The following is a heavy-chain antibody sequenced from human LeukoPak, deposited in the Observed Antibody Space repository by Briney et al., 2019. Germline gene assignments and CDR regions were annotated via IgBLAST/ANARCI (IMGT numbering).Heavy chain of an antibody. V-gene: IGHV4-4*07. CDR3: ASHPRSYDSSGYYWDY. Sequence: SETLSLTCTVSGGSISGYYWSWIRQPAGKGLEWIGRIYSTGGTNYNPSLKGRVTISVDTSKNQFSLKLSSVTAADTAMYYCASHPRSYDSSGYYWDYWGQGTLVTVSS. CDR2: IYSTGGT. J-gene: IGHJ4*02. CDR1: GGSISGYY. D-gene: IGHD3-22*01.